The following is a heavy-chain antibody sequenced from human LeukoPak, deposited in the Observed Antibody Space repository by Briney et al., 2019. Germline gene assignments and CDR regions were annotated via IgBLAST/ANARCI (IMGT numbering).Heavy chain of an antibody. D-gene: IGHD6-13*01. Sequence: GGSLRLSCAASGFTFSSYSMNWVRQAPGKGLEWVSSISSSSSYIYYADSVKGRFTIPRDNAKNSLYLQMNSLRAEDTAVYYCARKYSSTYFDYWGQGTLVTVSS. J-gene: IGHJ4*02. CDR2: ISSSSSYI. V-gene: IGHV3-21*01. CDR1: GFTFSSYS. CDR3: ARKYSSTYFDY.